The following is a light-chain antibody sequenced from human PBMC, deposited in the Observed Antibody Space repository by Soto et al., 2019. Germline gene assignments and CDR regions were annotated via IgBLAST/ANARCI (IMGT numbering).Light chain of an antibody. CDR2: EGS. CDR1: SSDVGSYNL. Sequence: QSALTQPASVSGSPGQSITISCTGTSSDVGSYNLVSWYQHHPGKAPKLMINEGSKRPSGVSNRFSGSKSGNTASLTISGLQAEDEADYYCCSYAGSSTLIFGGGTKVTVL. V-gene: IGLV2-23*01. J-gene: IGLJ2*01. CDR3: CSYAGSSTLI.